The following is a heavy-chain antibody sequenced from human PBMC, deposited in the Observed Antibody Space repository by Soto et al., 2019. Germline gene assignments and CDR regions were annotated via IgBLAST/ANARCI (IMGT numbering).Heavy chain of an antibody. CDR1: GFTFSDYY. D-gene: IGHD2-2*01. CDR2: ISSSSSYT. CDR3: ARSIVVVPAAMFPDAFDI. Sequence: GSLRLSCAASGFTFSDYYMSWIRQAPGKGLEWVSYISSSSSYTNYADSVKGRFTISRDNAKNSLYLQMNSLRAEDTAVYYCARSIVVVPAAMFPDAFDIWGQGTMVTVSS. J-gene: IGHJ3*02. V-gene: IGHV3-11*03.